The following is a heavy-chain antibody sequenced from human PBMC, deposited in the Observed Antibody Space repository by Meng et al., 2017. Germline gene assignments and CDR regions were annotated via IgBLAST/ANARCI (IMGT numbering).Heavy chain of an antibody. V-gene: IGHV4-4*07. CDR2: IYTSGST. CDR3: ARDPGYYDSSGYYYGFDY. J-gene: IGHJ4*02. Sequence: SETLSLTCTVSGGSISSYYWSWIRQPAGKGLEWIGRIYTSGSTNYNPSLKSRVTMSVDTSKNQFSLKLSSVTAADTAAYYCARDPGYYDSSGYYYGFDYWGQGTLVTVSS. D-gene: IGHD3-22*01. CDR1: GGSISSYY.